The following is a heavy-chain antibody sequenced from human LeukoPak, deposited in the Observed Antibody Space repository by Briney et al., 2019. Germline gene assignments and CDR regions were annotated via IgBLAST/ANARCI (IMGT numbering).Heavy chain of an antibody. Sequence: PGGSLRLSCAASGFTFSNAWMSWVRQAPGKGLEWVGRIKSKTDGGTTDYAAPVKGRFTISRDDSKNTLYLQMNSLKTEDTAVYYCTTGSGFWSGYYRSPYYYYMDVWGKGTTVTVSS. J-gene: IGHJ6*03. CDR3: TTGSGFWSGYYRSPYYYYMDV. V-gene: IGHV3-15*01. CDR2: IKSKTDGGTT. CDR1: GFTFSNAW. D-gene: IGHD3-3*01.